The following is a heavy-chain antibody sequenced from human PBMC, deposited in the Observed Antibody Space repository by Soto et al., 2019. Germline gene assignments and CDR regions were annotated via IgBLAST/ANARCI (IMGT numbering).Heavy chain of an antibody. V-gene: IGHV1-18*01. Sequence: ASVKVSCKASGYTFTSYGISWVRQAPGQGLEWMGWISAYNGNTNYAQKLQGRVTMTTDTSTSTAYMELRSLRSDDTAVYYCARDDYRDGYNPQAFDYWGQGTLVTVSS. J-gene: IGHJ4*02. CDR1: GYTFTSYG. D-gene: IGHD3-16*01. CDR2: ISAYNGNT. CDR3: ARDDYRDGYNPQAFDY.